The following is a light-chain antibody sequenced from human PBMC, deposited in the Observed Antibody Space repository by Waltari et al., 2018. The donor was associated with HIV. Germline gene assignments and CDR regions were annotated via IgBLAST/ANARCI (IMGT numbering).Light chain of an antibody. CDR2: DVS. V-gene: IGLV2-11*01. J-gene: IGLJ2*01. CDR1: SSDVGSYNY. CDR3: CSYAGTYTFVV. Sequence: QSALTQPRSLSGSPGQSVTISCPGTSSDVGSYNYVSWYQHHPGKAPNLILYDVSELPSGVPARFSGAKSGHTASLTISGLQAEDEADYYCCSYAGTYTFVVFGGGTKLTVL.